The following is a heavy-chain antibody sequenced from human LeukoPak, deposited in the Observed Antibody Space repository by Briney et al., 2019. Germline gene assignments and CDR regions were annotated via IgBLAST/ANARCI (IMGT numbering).Heavy chain of an antibody. Sequence: SETLSLTCTVSGGSISGSNYYWGWIRQPPGKGLEWIGSIYYSGSTYYNPSLKSRVTISVDTSKNQFSLNLSSVTAADTAVYYSARHKGRSGIYGYYFDYWGQGTLVTVSS. CDR2: IYYSGST. V-gene: IGHV4-39*01. CDR1: GGSISGSNYY. D-gene: IGHD1-26*01. CDR3: ARHKGRSGIYGYYFDY. J-gene: IGHJ4*02.